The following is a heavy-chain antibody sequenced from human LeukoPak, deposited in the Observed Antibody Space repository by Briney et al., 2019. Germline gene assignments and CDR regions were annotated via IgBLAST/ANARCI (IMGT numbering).Heavy chain of an antibody. Sequence: GGSLRLSCAASGFTVSSNYMSWVRQAPGKGLEWVSVIYSGGSTYYADSVKGRFTISRDNSKNTLYLQMNSLRAEDTAVYYCARVSYYGSGSYSGWFDPWGQGTLVTVSS. D-gene: IGHD3-10*01. CDR1: GFTVSSNY. J-gene: IGHJ5*02. CDR3: ARVSYYGSGSYSGWFDP. CDR2: IYSGGST. V-gene: IGHV3-66*01.